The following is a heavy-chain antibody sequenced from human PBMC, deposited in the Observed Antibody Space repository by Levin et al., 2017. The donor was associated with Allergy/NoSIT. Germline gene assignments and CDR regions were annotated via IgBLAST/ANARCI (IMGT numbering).Heavy chain of an antibody. CDR1: GFTFDDYG. D-gene: IGHD2/OR15-2a*01. CDR3: ARHRFTMNIHDGFDI. Sequence: GESLKISCAASGFTFDDYGMSWVRQAPGKGLEWVSGINWNGGSTGYEDSVKGRLTISRDNAKNSLYLQMNSLRAEDTALYHCARHRFTMNIHDGFDIWGQGTMVIVSS. J-gene: IGHJ3*02. CDR2: INWNGGST. V-gene: IGHV3-20*01.